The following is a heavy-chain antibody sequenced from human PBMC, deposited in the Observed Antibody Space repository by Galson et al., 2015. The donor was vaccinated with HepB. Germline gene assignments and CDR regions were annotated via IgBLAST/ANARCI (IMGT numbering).Heavy chain of an antibody. Sequence: SLRLSCAASGFTFSTYAMYWVRQAPGEGLEWVALISYDGSHKYYADSVKGRFTISRDKPKNTVYLQMNSLRAEDTALYYCASHIYWGQGTLVTVSS. CDR1: GFTFSTYA. V-gene: IGHV3-30*04. J-gene: IGHJ4*02. CDR3: ASHIY. CDR2: ISYDGSHK.